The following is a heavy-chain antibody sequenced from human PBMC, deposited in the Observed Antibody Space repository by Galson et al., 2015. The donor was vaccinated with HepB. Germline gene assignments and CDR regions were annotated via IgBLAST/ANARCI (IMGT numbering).Heavy chain of an antibody. V-gene: IGHV1-58*02. J-gene: IGHJ6*02. Sequence: SVKVSCKASGFTFTSSAMQWVRQARGQRLEWIGWIVVGSGNTNYAQKFQERVTITRDMSTSTAYMELSSLRSEDTAVYYCAADLGGYSGYDSQYYYYYSMDVWGQGTTVTVSS. CDR2: IVVGSGNT. CDR1: GFTFTSSA. CDR3: AADLGGYSGYDSQYYYYYSMDV. D-gene: IGHD5-12*01.